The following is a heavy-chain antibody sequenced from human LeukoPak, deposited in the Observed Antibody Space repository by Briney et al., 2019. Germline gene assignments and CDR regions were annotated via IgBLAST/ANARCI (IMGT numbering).Heavy chain of an antibody. J-gene: IGHJ6*02. D-gene: IGHD3-3*01. V-gene: IGHV4-31*03. CDR1: GGSISSGGYY. CDR2: IYYSGST. CDR3: ARNIFGSGYYPLYGMDV. Sequence: SETLSLTCTVSGGSISSGGYYWSWIRQHPGKGLEWIGYIYYSGSTYYNPSLKSRVTISVDTSKNQFSLKLSSVTAADTAVYYCARNIFGSGYYPLYGMDVWGQGTTVTVSS.